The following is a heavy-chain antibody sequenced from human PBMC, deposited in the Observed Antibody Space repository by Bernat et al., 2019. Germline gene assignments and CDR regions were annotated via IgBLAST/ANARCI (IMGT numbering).Heavy chain of an antibody. CDR2: ITNSGADT. CDR1: GFTFRTQA. CDR3: AKFVGLEMRNWYLDL. J-gene: IGHJ2*01. V-gene: IGHV3-23*01. Sequence: EAQLLESGGGLVQPGGSLRLSCAASGFTFRTQAMSWVRQTPGKGLEWVSTITNSGADTYYADSVKGRFTTSRDNPRNTLFLQMNSLTVEDTAIYYCAKFVGLEMRNWYLDLWGRGTLVTVSS. D-gene: IGHD2-21*01.